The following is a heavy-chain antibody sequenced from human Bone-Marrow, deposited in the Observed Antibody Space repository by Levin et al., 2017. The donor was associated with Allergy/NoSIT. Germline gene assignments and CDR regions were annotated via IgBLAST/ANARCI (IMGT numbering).Heavy chain of an antibody. D-gene: IGHD2-15*01. J-gene: IGHJ5*02. CDR1: GFSLNTFGVG. CDR2: IYWNDDK. V-gene: IGHV2-5*01. CDR3: AHSVWYGYCSGSTCVRFDP. Sequence: SGPTLVKPTQTLTLTCTFSGFSLNTFGVGVGWIRQPPGKALEWLAIIYWNDDKRYSPSLKSRLTITKDTSKNQVVLTMINMDPVDTGTYYCAHSVWYGYCSGSTCVRFDPWGQGILVTVSS.